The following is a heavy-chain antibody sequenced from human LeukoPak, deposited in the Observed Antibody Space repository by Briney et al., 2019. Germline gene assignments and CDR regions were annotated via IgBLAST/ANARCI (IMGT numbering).Heavy chain of an antibody. Sequence: SETLSLTCTVSGGSISSYYWSWIRQPPGKGLEWIGYIYYSGGTNYNPSLKSRVTISVDTSKNQFSLKLSSVTAADTAVYYCARVDDYVWGSYRYWGQGTLVTVSS. CDR2: IYYSGGT. V-gene: IGHV4-59*01. D-gene: IGHD3-16*02. J-gene: IGHJ4*02. CDR1: GGSISSYY. CDR3: ARVDDYVWGSYRY.